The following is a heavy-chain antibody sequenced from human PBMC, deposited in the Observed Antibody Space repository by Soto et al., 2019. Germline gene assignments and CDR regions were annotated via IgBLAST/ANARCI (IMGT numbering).Heavy chain of an antibody. V-gene: IGHV4-30-4*01. CDR1: GAPIRSTDYY. CDR3: VRTAREGAVAPHWFDR. D-gene: IGHD2-21*02. CDR2: VYYTGST. J-gene: IGHJ5*02. Sequence: SETLSLTCTVSGAPIRSTDYYWSWIRQAPGKGLEWIGYVYYTGSTYYNPSLMSRLTISVDTSKNQFSLKLTSVTAAETAVYYCVRTAREGAVAPHWFDRWGQGTQVTVSS.